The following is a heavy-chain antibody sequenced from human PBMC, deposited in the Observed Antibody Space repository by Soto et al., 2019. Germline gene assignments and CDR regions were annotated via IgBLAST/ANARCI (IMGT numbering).Heavy chain of an antibody. J-gene: IGHJ5*02. Sequence: EVQLVESGGGLVQPGGSLRLSCAASGFTFSSYSMNWVRQAPGKGLEWVSYISSSSSTIYYADSVKGRFTISRDNANNSLYLPMNSLRDDGTAVYYCARSLVFGIAARYPWFDPWGQGTLVTVSS. V-gene: IGHV3-48*02. CDR2: ISSSSSTI. CDR3: ARSLVFGIAARYPWFDP. CDR1: GFTFSSYS. D-gene: IGHD6-6*01.